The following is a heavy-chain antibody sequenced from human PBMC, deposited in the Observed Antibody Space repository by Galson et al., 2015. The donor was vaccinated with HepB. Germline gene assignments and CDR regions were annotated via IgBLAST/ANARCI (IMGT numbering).Heavy chain of an antibody. D-gene: IGHD2-2*02. CDR3: ARDDQLLYGGWGHDFDH. J-gene: IGHJ4*02. V-gene: IGHV1-69*13. CDR2: VIPIFGTA. CDR1: GATFSTNA. Sequence: SVKVSCKASGATFSTNAISWVRKAPGQGLEWMGGVIPIFGTANYAQKFQGRVTITGDESTRTAYMELSSLRSEDTAMYYCARDDQLLYGGWGHDFDHWGQGTLVTVSS.